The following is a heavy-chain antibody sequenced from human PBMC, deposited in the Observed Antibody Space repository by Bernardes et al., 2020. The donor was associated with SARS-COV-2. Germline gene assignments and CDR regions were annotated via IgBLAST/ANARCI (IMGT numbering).Heavy chain of an antibody. CDR2: ISYDGSNK. D-gene: IGHD2-2*01. CDR1: GFTFSSYG. V-gene: IGHV3-30*18. Sequence: GGSLRLSCAASGFTFSSYGMHWVRQAPGKGLEWVAVISYDGSNKYYADSVKGRFTISRDNSKNTLYLQMNSLRAEDTAVYYCAKDGAQYCSSTSCSYYYYGMDVWGQGTTVTVSS. CDR3: AKDGAQYCSSTSCSYYYYGMDV. J-gene: IGHJ6*02.